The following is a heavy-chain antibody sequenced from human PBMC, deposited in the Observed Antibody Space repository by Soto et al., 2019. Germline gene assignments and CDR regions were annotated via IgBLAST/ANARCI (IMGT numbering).Heavy chain of an antibody. CDR2: TYYRSKWYN. J-gene: IGHJ6*02. CDR3: ARDRSQVRITIFGVVIIPGMDV. CDR1: GDSVSSNSAA. Sequence: SQTLSLTCAISGDSVSSNSAAWNWIRQSPSRGLEWLGRTYYRSKWYNDYAVSVKSRITNNPDTSKNQFSLQLNSVTPEDTAVYYCARDRSQVRITIFGVVIIPGMDVWGQGTTVTVSS. D-gene: IGHD3-3*01. V-gene: IGHV6-1*01.